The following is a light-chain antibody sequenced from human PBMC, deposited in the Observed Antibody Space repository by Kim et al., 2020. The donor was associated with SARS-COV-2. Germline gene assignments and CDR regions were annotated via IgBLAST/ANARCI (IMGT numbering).Light chain of an antibody. Sequence: SITISSTGTSSVVGSYNLVTWYQQQPDKAPNLVIYEVSKRPSGVSDRFAGSKSGNTAALTISGLQAEDGADYYCCSYEGSGTYVVFGGGTQLTVL. CDR1: SSVVGSYNL. J-gene: IGLJ2*01. CDR3: CSYEGSGTYVV. CDR2: EVS. V-gene: IGLV2-23*02.